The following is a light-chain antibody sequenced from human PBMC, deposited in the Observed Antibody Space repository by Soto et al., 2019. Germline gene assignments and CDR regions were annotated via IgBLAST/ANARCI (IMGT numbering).Light chain of an antibody. V-gene: IGLV4-60*02. J-gene: IGLJ3*02. Sequence: QPVLTQSSSASASLGSSVKLTCTLSSGHSSYIIAWHQQQPGKAPRYLMKLEGSGSYNKGSGVPDRFSGSSSGADRYLTISNLQFEDEADYYCETWDSNTHTVFGGGPKLTVL. CDR3: ETWDSNTHTV. CDR2: LEGSGSY. CDR1: SGHSSYI.